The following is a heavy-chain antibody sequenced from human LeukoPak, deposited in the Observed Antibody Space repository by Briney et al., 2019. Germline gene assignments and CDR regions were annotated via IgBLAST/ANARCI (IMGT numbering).Heavy chain of an antibody. V-gene: IGHV4-34*01. CDR1: GFTFSSYA. CDR3: ARRSGYSYGHMDV. Sequence: GSLRLSCGASGFTFSSYAMSWVRQAPGKGLEWIGEINHSGSTNYNPSLKSRVTISVDTSKNQFSLKLSSVTAADTAVYYCARRSGYSYGHMDVWGKGTTVTVSS. J-gene: IGHJ6*03. CDR2: INHSGST. D-gene: IGHD5-18*01.